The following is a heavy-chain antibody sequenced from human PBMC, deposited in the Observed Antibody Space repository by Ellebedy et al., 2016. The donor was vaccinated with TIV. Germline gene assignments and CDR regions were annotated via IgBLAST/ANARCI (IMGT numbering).Heavy chain of an antibody. CDR1: GYNFATHW. J-gene: IGHJ5*02. V-gene: IGHV5-10-1*01. Sequence: GESLKISCTGSGYNFATHWITWVRQKPGKGLEWMGTIDPKDSYTTYAPSFRGRVTFSTGQSSSTVYLQWGTLEASDTAIYYCARISNGLSTPGSVWFDPWGQGTLVTVSS. CDR2: IDPKDSYT. D-gene: IGHD2-2*01. CDR3: ARISNGLSTPGSVWFDP.